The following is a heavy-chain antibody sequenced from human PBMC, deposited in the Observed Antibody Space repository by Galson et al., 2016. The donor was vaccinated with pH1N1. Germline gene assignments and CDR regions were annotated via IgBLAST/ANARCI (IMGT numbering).Heavy chain of an antibody. Sequence: SLRLSCAASGFTFSTYWMHWVRQGPGQGLVWVARIKYDGSTTAYADSVKGRFTITRDNAKNTLYLDMNSLRFEDTAVYHCARDLYWVLFDFWGHGTLVTVSS. CDR1: GFTFSTYW. D-gene: IGHD3/OR15-3a*01. J-gene: IGHJ4*01. V-gene: IGHV3-74*01. CDR2: IKYDGSTT. CDR3: ARDLYWVLFDF.